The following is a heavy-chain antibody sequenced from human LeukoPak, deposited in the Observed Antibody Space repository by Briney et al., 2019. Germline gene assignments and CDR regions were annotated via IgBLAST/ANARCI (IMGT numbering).Heavy chain of an antibody. D-gene: IGHD3-10*01. V-gene: IGHV3-21*01. J-gene: IGHJ3*02. CDR3: ARHRGKNAFDI. Sequence: GGSLRLSCAASGFPFSSYSMNWIRQAPGKGLEWVSSISSSTSYIYYADSVKGRFTISRDNAKNSLYLQMNSLRAEDTAVYYCARHRGKNAFDIWGQGTMVTVSS. CDR1: GFPFSSYS. CDR2: ISSSTSYI.